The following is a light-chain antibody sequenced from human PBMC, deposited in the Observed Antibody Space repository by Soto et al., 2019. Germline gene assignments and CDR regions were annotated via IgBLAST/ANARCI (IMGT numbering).Light chain of an antibody. CDR3: QQRYNWPRT. J-gene: IGKJ1*01. CDR1: QGLGTN. Sequence: EVVTTQSPATLSVSPGERATLSCRASQGLGTNLAWYQQKPGQAPRLLIYDVSNRATGIPARFSGSGSGTDFTLTISSLEPEDFAVYYCQQRYNWPRTFGQGTKVDIK. V-gene: IGKV3-11*01. CDR2: DVS.